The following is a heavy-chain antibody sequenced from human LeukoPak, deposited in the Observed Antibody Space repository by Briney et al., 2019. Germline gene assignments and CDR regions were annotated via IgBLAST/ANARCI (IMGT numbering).Heavy chain of an antibody. CDR2: ISYDGSNK. J-gene: IGHJ4*02. CDR1: GFTFSSYA. V-gene: IGHV3-30*04. D-gene: IGHD3-10*01. CDR3: ARLSYDSGTHYTCYEY. Sequence: GGSLRLSCAASGFTFSSYAMHWVRQAPGKGLEWVAVISYDGSNKYYADSVKGRFTISRDNAKNSVYLQMNSLRADDTAVYYCARLSYDSGTHYTCYEYWGQGTLVTVSS.